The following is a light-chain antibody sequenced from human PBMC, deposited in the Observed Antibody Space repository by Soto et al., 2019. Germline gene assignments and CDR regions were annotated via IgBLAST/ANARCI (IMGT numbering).Light chain of an antibody. V-gene: IGLV1-36*01. CDR3: AAWDDSLNGYV. CDR1: SSNIGNNA. Sequence: QSVLTQPASVSEAPRRRVTISCSRSSSNIGNNAVNWYQQLPGKAPKLLIYYDDLLPSGVSDRFSGSKSGTSASLAISGLQSEDEADYYCAAWDDSLNGYVFGTGTKVTVL. J-gene: IGLJ1*01. CDR2: YDD.